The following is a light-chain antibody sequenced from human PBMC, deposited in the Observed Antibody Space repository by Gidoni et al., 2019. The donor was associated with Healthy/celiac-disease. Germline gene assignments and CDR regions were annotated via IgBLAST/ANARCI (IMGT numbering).Light chain of an antibody. Sequence: EIVLTQSPATLSLSPGERATLSCRASQSVSSYLAWYQQKPGQAPRLLIYDASNRATGIPARFSGSGSGTDFTLTISSLEPEDFAVYYCQQRSNWHIFXXXTRLEIK. CDR3: QQRSNWHI. CDR2: DAS. J-gene: IGKJ5*01. CDR1: QSVSSY. V-gene: IGKV3-11*01.